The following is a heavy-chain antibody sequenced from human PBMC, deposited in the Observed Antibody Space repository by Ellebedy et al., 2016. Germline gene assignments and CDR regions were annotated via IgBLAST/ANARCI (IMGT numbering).Heavy chain of an antibody. CDR2: INPSGGST. D-gene: IGHD5-24*01. Sequence: ASVKVSCKASGYTFTNYYMHWVRQAPGQGLEWMGIINPSGGSTNYAQKLQGRVTMTTDTSTSTVDMELSSLRSEDTAVYYCARDNGYNSNDYWGQGTLVTVSS. CDR3: ARDNGYNSNDY. J-gene: IGHJ4*02. CDR1: GYTFTNYY. V-gene: IGHV1-46*04.